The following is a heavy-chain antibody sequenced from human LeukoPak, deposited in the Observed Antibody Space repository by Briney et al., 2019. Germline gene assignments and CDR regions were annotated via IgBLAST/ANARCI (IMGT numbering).Heavy chain of an antibody. CDR3: AKDSLEWVSYYFDL. D-gene: IGHD3-3*01. J-gene: IGHJ2*01. Sequence: PGGSLRLSCTASGFSFSTSWMSWVRQTPGKGLEWVAFIRYDGSNKYYADSVKGRFTISRDNSKNTLYLQMNSPRAEDTAVYYCAKDSLEWVSYYFDLWGRGTLVTVSS. CDR2: IRYDGSNK. CDR1: GFSFSTSW. V-gene: IGHV3-30*02.